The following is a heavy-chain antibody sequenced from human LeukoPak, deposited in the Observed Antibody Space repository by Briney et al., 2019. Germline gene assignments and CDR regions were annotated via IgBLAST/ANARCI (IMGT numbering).Heavy chain of an antibody. Sequence: GGSLRLSCAASGFTVSSNYMSWVRQAPGKGPEWVSVIYSGGSTYYVDSVKGRFTISRHNSKNTLYLQMNSLRAEDTAVYYCASLLTFGGVIAPLHYYYGMDVWGQGTTVTVSS. CDR1: GFTVSSNY. CDR2: IYSGGST. D-gene: IGHD3-16*02. V-gene: IGHV3-53*04. CDR3: ASLLTFGGVIAPLHYYYGMDV. J-gene: IGHJ6*02.